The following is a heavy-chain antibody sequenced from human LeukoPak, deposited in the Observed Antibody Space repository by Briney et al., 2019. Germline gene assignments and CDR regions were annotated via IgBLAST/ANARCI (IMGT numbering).Heavy chain of an antibody. CDR2: IKHAGSEK. V-gene: IGHV3-7*01. CDR3: ARQPIYEAYFDF. CDR1: GFPFDRYW. Sequence: GGSLRLSCVASGFPFDRYWMSWVRQAPGKGLEWVANIKHAGSEKNFVDSVKGRFTISRDNAENSLFLQMNSLRADDTAVYFCARQPIYEAYFDFWGQGTLVTVSS. D-gene: IGHD3-16*01. J-gene: IGHJ4*02.